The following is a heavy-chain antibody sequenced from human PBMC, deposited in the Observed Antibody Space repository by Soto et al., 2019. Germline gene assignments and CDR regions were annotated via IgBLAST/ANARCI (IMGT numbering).Heavy chain of an antibody. J-gene: IGHJ6*02. CDR1: GGTFSSYA. V-gene: IGHV1-69*12. CDR3: ARDLLGFGYTDADV. Sequence: QVQLVQSGAEVKKPGSSVKVSCKASGGTFSSYAISWVRQAPGQGLEWMGGIIPIGGTANYAQKFQGRVTITADESTSTAYMELGSLTSWDTAVYYCARDLLGFGYTDADVWGQGITVTVSS. D-gene: IGHD3-10*01. CDR2: IIPIGGTA.